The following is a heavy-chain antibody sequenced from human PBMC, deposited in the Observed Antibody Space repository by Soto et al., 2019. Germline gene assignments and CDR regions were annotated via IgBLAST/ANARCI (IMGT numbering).Heavy chain of an antibody. J-gene: IGHJ6*02. CDR1: GFPFSSYA. V-gene: IGHV3-23*01. Sequence: GVSLRLSSSASGFPFSSYAMSWVRQAPGKGLEWVSAISGSGGSTYYADSVKGRSTISRDNSKNTLYLQMNSLRAEDTAVYYCGKTGNDYYTRYYYYGIQGRGEGTTVTVS. D-gene: IGHD1-1*01. CDR2: ISGSGGST. CDR3: GKTGNDYYTRYYYYGIQG.